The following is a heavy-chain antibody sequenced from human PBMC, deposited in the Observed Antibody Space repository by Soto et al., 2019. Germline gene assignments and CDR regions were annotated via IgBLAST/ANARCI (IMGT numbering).Heavy chain of an antibody. J-gene: IGHJ4*02. CDR2: ISYDGSNK. CDR1: GFTFSSYG. CDR3: ANIFSGYENDY. V-gene: IGHV3-30*18. Sequence: QVQLVESGGGVVQPGRSLRLSCAASGFTFSSYGMHWARQAPGKGLEWVAVISYDGSNKYYADSVKGRFTISRDNSKNTLYLQMNSLRAEDTAVYYCANIFSGYENDYWGQGTLVTVSS. D-gene: IGHD5-12*01.